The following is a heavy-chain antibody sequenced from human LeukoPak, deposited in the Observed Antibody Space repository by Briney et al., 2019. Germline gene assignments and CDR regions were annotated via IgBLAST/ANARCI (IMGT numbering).Heavy chain of an antibody. CDR3: AKDQNYESSGYYGGFDC. CDR2: ISGSGGDT. Sequence: VGSLTVSRAASGFSFSSHVMHWVRQAPGKGLEWVSGISGSGGDTYHADSVKGRFTISRDNSKNMLNLQMNSLRAEDTALYYCAKDQNYESSGYYGGFDCWGEGTLPSVSS. J-gene: IGHJ4*02. V-gene: IGHV3-23*01. D-gene: IGHD3-22*01. CDR1: GFSFSSHV.